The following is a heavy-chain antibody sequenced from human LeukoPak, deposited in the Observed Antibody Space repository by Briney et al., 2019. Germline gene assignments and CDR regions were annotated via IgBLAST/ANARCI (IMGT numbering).Heavy chain of an antibody. Sequence: GGSLRLSCAASGFTFSSYEMNWVRQAPGKGLEWVSYISSSGSTIYYADSVKGRFTISRDSAKNSLNLQMNSLRAEDTAVYYCAKRHSSSWYFWGQGTLVTVSS. CDR1: GFTFSSYE. D-gene: IGHD6-13*01. CDR3: AKRHSSSWYF. V-gene: IGHV3-48*03. CDR2: ISSSGSTI. J-gene: IGHJ4*02.